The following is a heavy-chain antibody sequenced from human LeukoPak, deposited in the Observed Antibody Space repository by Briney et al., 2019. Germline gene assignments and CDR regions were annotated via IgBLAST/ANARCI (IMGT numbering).Heavy chain of an antibody. V-gene: IGHV4-34*01. J-gene: IGHJ5*02. CDR3: ARGQGGWFDP. Sequence: SETLSLTCAVYGGAFSGYYWSWIRQPPGKGLEWIGEINHSGSTNYNPSLKSRVTISVDTSKNQFSLKLSSVTAADTAVYYCARGQGGWFDPWGQGTLVTVPS. CDR2: INHSGST. D-gene: IGHD3-16*01. CDR1: GGAFSGYY.